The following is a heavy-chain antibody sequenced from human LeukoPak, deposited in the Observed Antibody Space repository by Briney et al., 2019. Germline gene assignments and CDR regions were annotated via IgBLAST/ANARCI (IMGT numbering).Heavy chain of an antibody. CDR3: AKFSQGAAGTIPWFDP. Sequence: PGGSLRLSCAASGFTFSSYAMSWVRQAPGKGLEWVSAISGSGGSKYYADSVKGRFTISRDNSKNTLYLQMNSLRAKDTAVYYCAKFSQGAAGTIPWFDPWVQGTLVTVSS. D-gene: IGHD6-13*01. V-gene: IGHV3-23*01. CDR2: ISGSGGSK. J-gene: IGHJ5*02. CDR1: GFTFSSYA.